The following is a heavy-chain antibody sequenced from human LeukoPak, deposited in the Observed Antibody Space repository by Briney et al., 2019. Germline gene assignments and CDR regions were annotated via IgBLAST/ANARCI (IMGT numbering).Heavy chain of an antibody. J-gene: IGHJ4*02. CDR3: ARPGGGYSYGFFDY. CDR1: GGSFSGYY. CDR2: INHSGGT. D-gene: IGHD5-18*01. V-gene: IGHV4-34*01. Sequence: SETLSLTCAVYGGSFSGYYWSWIRQPPGKGLEWIGEINHSGGTNYNPSLKSRVTISVDTFKNQFSLKLSSVTAADTAVYYCARPGGGYSYGFFDYWGQGTLVTVSS.